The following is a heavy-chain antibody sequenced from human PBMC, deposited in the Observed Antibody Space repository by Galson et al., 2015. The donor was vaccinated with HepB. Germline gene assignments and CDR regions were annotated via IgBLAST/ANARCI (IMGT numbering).Heavy chain of an antibody. Sequence: SVKVSCKASGYTFTSYVITWVRQAPGQGLEWMGRISTSNGDTKYAQKLQGRVTMTTDTSTSTAYLELRSLQSDDTAVYYCARGSSGADYWGQGSLVTVFS. CDR1: GYTFTSYV. J-gene: IGHJ4*02. CDR3: ARGSSGADY. V-gene: IGHV1-18*01. D-gene: IGHD6-25*01. CDR2: ISTSNGDT.